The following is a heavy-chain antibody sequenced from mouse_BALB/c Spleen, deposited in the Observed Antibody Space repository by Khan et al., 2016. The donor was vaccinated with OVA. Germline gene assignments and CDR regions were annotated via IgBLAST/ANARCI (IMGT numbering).Heavy chain of an antibody. CDR3: ARPAFFSYTLDH. V-gene: IGHV9-3-1*01. Sequence: QIQLVQSGPELKKPGATVKLSCKASGYTFTNYGMNWVKQSPGQALKWMGWINTYTGEPTYADDFKGRFAFSLETSASTAYLQINNLKNEDTATDFCARPAFFSYTLDHWGQGTSVTVSS. CDR2: INTYTGEP. CDR1: GYTFTNYG. J-gene: IGHJ4*01.